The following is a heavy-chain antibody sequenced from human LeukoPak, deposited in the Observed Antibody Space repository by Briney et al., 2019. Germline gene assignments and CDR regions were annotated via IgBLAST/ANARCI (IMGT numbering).Heavy chain of an antibody. Sequence: GGSLRLSCAASGFTFSSYDMHWVRQATGKGLEWVSAIGTAGDTYYPGSVKGRFTISRENAKNSLYLQMNSLRAGDTAVYYCARDLGGAAAGTFDYWGQGTLVTVSS. J-gene: IGHJ4*02. CDR1: GFTFSSYD. V-gene: IGHV3-13*01. CDR3: ARDLGGAAAGTFDY. D-gene: IGHD6-13*01. CDR2: IGTAGDT.